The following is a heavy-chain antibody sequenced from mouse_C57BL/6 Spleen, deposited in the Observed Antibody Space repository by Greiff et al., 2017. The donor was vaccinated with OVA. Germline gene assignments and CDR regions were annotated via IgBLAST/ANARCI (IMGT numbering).Heavy chain of an antibody. CDR2: IWRGGST. V-gene: IGHV2-5*01. Sequence: VQGVESGPGLVQPSQSLSITCTVSGFSLTSYGVHWVRQSPGKGLEWLGVIWRGGSTDYNAAFMSRLGITKDNSKSQVFFKMNSLQADDTAIYYCAIDGYPFYWYFDVWGTGTTVTVSS. CDR1: GFSLTSYG. CDR3: AIDGYPFYWYFDV. J-gene: IGHJ1*03. D-gene: IGHD2-3*01.